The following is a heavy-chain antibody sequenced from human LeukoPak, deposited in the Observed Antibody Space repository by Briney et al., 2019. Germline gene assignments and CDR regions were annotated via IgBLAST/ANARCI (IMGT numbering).Heavy chain of an antibody. V-gene: IGHV3-7*01. Sequence: GGSLRLSCAASGFTFSSYWMSWVRQAPGKGLEWVANIKQDGSEKYYVDSVKGRFTISRDNAKNSLYLQMNSLRAEDTAVYYCARDHYCSSTSCASLTGYYMYVWGKGTTVTVSS. D-gene: IGHD2-2*01. J-gene: IGHJ6*03. CDR3: ARDHYCSSTSCASLTGYYMYV. CDR1: GFTFSSYW. CDR2: IKQDGSEK.